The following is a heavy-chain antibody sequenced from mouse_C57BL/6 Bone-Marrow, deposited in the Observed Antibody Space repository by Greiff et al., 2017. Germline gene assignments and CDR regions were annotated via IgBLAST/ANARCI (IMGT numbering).Heavy chain of an antibody. CDR3: APSLTGIDY. CDR1: GYTFTGYW. Sequence: QVQLQQSGAELMKPGASVKLSCKATGYTFTGYWIEWVKQRPGHGLEWIGEILPGRGSTNYNEKFKGKATFTADPSSNTAYMQLSSLTTEDSAIYYCAPSLTGIDYWGQGTTLTVSS. V-gene: IGHV1-9*01. J-gene: IGHJ2*01. D-gene: IGHD4-1*01. CDR2: ILPGRGST.